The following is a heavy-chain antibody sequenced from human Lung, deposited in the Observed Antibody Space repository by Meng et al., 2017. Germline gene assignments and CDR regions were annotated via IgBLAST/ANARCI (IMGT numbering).Heavy chain of an antibody. CDR2: IADSGYT. J-gene: IGHJ5*02. V-gene: IGHV4-39*01. Sequence: RQRGRGTGLVKPPAASLLACWDAVGSIITSGYYWGWIRHPAQGVLEWVGRIADSGYTCYTPSLKSRVAVSLDTSKSQFSMVLTSVTAADTAVYYCVRGSAWIRTGFDPWGQGTLVTVSS. CDR3: VRGSAWIRTGFDP. CDR1: VGSIITSGYY. D-gene: IGHD6-19*01.